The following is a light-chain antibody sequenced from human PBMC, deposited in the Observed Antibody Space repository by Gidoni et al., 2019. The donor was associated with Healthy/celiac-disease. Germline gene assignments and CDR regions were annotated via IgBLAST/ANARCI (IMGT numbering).Light chain of an antibody. J-gene: IGKJ4*01. CDR3: PQRSNWLT. CDR1: QSVSSY. Sequence: EIVLTQSPATLSLSPGERATLSCRASQSVSSYLAWYQQKPGQAPRLLIYDASNRATGIPARFSGSGSGTDFTLTISSLEPEDFAVYYCPQRSNWLTFGGGTQVEIK. V-gene: IGKV3-11*01. CDR2: DAS.